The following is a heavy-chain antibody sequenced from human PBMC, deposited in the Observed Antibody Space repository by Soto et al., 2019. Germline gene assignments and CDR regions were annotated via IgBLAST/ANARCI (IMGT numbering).Heavy chain of an antibody. CDR3: ARDVGYYDSSGYTWEAFDI. D-gene: IGHD3-22*01. CDR2: ISAYNGNT. V-gene: IGHV1-18*01. CDR1: GYTFTSYG. Sequence: AASVKVSCKASGYTFTSYGISWVRQAPGQGLEWMGWISAYNGNTNYAQKLQGRVTMTTDTSTSTAYMELRSLRSDDTAVYYCARDVGYYDSSGYTWEAFDIWGQGSMV. J-gene: IGHJ3*02.